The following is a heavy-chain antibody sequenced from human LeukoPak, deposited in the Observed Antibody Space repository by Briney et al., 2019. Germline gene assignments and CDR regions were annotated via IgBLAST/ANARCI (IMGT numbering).Heavy chain of an antibody. V-gene: IGHV1-18*01. CDR3: ARDHEILLWFGGVRGGNWFDP. D-gene: IGHD3-10*01. J-gene: IGHJ5*02. CDR2: ISAYNGNT. Sequence: ASVKVPCKASGYTFTSYGISWVRQAPGQGLEWMGWISAYNGNTNYAQKLQGRVTMTTDTSTSTAYKELRSLRSDDTAVYYCARDHEILLWFGGVRGGNWFDPWGQGTLVTVSS. CDR1: GYTFTSYG.